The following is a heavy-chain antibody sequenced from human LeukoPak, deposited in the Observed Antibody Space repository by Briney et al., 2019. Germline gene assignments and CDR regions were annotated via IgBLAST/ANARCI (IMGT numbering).Heavy chain of an antibody. CDR3: AKDRYYYDSSGYYPY. CDR2: ISGSGGGT. V-gene: IGHV3-23*01. D-gene: IGHD3-22*01. Sequence: GGSLRLSCAASGFTFSSYAVSWVRQAPGKGLEWVSAISGSGGGTYYADSVKGRFTISRDNSKNTLYLQMNSLRAEDTAVYYCAKDRYYYDSSGYYPYWGQGTLVTVSS. CDR1: GFTFSSYA. J-gene: IGHJ4*02.